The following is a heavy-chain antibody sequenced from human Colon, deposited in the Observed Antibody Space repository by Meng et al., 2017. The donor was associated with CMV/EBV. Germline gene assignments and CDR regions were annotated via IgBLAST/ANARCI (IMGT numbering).Heavy chain of an antibody. V-gene: IGHV3-30-3*01. J-gene: IGHJ4*02. D-gene: IGHD3-3*01. Sequence: GESLKISCAASGFTFSSYAMHWVRQAPGKGLEWVAVISYDGSNKYYADSVKGRFTISRDNAKNSLYLQMNSLRAGDTAVYYCARGDYDFWGGYWGQGTLVTVSS. CDR1: GFTFSSYA. CDR3: ARGDYDFWGGY. CDR2: ISYDGSNK.